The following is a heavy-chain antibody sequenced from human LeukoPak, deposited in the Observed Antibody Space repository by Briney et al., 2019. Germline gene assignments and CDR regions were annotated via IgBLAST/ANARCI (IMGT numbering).Heavy chain of an antibody. J-gene: IGHJ4*02. CDR1: GGSISSSSYY. CDR2: IYYSGST. V-gene: IGHV4-39*02. Sequence: KSSETLSLTCTVSGGSISSSSYYWGWIRQPPGKGLEWIGSIYYSGSTYYNPSLKSRVTISVDTSKNQFSLKLSSVTAADTAVYYCARDAGHCSSTSCCTDYWGRGTLVTVSS. CDR3: ARDAGHCSSTSCCTDY. D-gene: IGHD2-2*01.